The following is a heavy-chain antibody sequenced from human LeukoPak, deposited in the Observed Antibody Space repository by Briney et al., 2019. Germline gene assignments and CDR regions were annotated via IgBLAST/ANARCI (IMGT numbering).Heavy chain of an antibody. D-gene: IGHD6-13*01. CDR3: ARRSYSSSWRFDP. V-gene: IGHV5-51*01. CDR1: GYSFTSYW. CDR2: IYPGDSDT. Sequence: GESLKISCKGSGYSFTSYWIGWVRQMPGKGLEWMEIIYPGDSDTRYSPSFQGQVTISADKSISTAYLQWSSLKASDTAMYYCARRSYSSSWRFDPWGQGTLVTVSS. J-gene: IGHJ5*02.